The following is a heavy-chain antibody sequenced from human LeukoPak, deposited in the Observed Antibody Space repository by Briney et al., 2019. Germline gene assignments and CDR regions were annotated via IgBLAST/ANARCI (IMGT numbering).Heavy chain of an antibody. CDR1: GFTFSSYW. CDR3: ARVRYYDSSGALDY. V-gene: IGHV3-7*01. D-gene: IGHD3-22*01. Sequence: GGSLRLSCAASGFTFSSYWMSWVRQAPGKGLEWVANIKQDGGEIYYVDSVKGRFTISRDNAKNSLSLQMNSLRAEDTAVYYCARVRYYDSSGALDYWGQGTLVTVSS. J-gene: IGHJ4*02. CDR2: IKQDGGEI.